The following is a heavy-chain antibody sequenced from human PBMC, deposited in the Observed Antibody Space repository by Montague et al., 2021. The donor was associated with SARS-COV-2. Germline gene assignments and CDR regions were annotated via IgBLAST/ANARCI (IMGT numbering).Heavy chain of an antibody. CDR2: IDWDDDK. Sequence: PALAKPTQTLTLTCTFSGFSLSTSGMCVSWIRQPPGKALEWLALIDWDDDKYYSTSLKTRLTISKDTSKSQVVLTMTNMDPVDTATYYCARIRYDILTGYYYGMDVWGQGTTVTVSS. D-gene: IGHD3-9*01. CDR1: GFSLSTSGMC. V-gene: IGHV2-70*01. CDR3: ARIRYDILTGYYYGMDV. J-gene: IGHJ6*02.